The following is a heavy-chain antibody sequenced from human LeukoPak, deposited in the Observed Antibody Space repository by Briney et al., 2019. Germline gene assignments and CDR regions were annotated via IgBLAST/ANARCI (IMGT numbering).Heavy chain of an antibody. CDR2: ISSSSSYI. V-gene: IGHV3-21*01. CDR1: GFTFSSYS. D-gene: IGHD5-18*01. Sequence: GGSLRLSCAASGFTFSSYSMNWVRQAPGKGLEWVSSISSSSSYIYYADSVKGRFTISRDNAKNSLYLQMNSLRAEDTAVYYCARDGHTAMVRGWLDPWGQGTLVTVSS. J-gene: IGHJ5*02. CDR3: ARDGHTAMVRGWLDP.